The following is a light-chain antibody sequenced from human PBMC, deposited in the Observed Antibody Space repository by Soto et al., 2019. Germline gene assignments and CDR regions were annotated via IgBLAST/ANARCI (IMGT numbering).Light chain of an antibody. J-gene: IGKJ4*01. CDR3: QQGFNSPLT. V-gene: IGKV1-39*01. Sequence: DIQMTQSPSSLSASVGDRVTITCRANQSINSFLNWYQQKPGKAPKFLIYAASSLHGGVPSRFSGSGSGTDFILTISSLQPEDVATYFCQQGFNSPLTFGGGPKVELK. CDR1: QSINSF. CDR2: AAS.